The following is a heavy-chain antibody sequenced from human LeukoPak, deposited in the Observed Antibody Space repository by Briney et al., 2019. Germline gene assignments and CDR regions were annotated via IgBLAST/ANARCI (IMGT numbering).Heavy chain of an antibody. CDR3: ARGRGYSYGLPEDC. CDR2: IYTSGST. D-gene: IGHD5-18*01. Sequence: MSSETLSLTCTVSGGSISSGSYYWSWIRQPAGKGLEWIGRIYTSGSTNYNPSLESRVTISVDTSKNQFSLKLSSVTAADTAVYYCARGRGYSYGLPEDCWGQGTLVTVSS. V-gene: IGHV4-61*02. CDR1: GGSISSGSYY. J-gene: IGHJ4*02.